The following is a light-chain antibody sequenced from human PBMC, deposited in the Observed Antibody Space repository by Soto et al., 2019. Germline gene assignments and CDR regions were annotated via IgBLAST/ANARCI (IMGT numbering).Light chain of an antibody. CDR1: QSVGSSY. J-gene: IGKJ2*01. CDR2: GAS. V-gene: IGKV3-20*01. Sequence: EIVLTQSPGTLSLSPGERATLSCRASQSVGSSYLAWYQQKPGQAPRLLIYGASSRATGTPDRFSGSGSGTDFTLTISRLEPEDFAVYYCQHYGSLYNFGQGTQLEIK. CDR3: QHYGSLYN.